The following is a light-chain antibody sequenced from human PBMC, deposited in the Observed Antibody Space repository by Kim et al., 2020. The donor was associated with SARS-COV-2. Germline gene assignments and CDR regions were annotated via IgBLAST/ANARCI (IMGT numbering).Light chain of an antibody. V-gene: IGKV1-27*01. J-gene: IGKJ1*01. CDR2: GAS. CDR3: QKYNSAPWT. CDR1: QGISNS. Sequence: DIQMAQSPSSLSASVGDRVTITCRASQGISNSLAWYRQKPGKVPMLLIYGASTLRSGVPSRFRGSGSGTDFTLIISSLQPEDAATYYCQKYNSAPWTFGQGTKVDIK.